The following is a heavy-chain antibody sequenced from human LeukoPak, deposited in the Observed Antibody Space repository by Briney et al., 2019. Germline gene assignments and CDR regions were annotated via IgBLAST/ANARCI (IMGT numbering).Heavy chain of an antibody. V-gene: IGHV4-34*01. CDR3: ARIRCRPGEESGYNY. Sequence: SETLSLTCGVRGVSFSGNYWSWIRQSPGKGLEWIGEIYQTKYTTYNPSLKSRVTIWADTSVNQLSLTVTSVTAADTAIYYCARIRCRPGEESGYNYWGRGTLVTVSS. J-gene: IGHJ4*02. CDR2: IYQTKYT. D-gene: IGHD2-21*01. CDR1: GVSFSGNY.